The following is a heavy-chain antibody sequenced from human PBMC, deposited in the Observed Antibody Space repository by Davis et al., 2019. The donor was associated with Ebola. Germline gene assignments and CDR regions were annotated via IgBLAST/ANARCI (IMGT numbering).Heavy chain of an antibody. V-gene: IGHV1-69*13. Sequence: SVKVSCKASGYTFTGYYMHWVRQAPGQGLEWMGGIIPIFGTANYAQKFQGRVTITADESTSTAYMELSSLRSEDTAVYYCASLYPGAEYYYGSFNPWGQGTLVTVSS. CDR1: GYTFTGYY. D-gene: IGHD3-10*01. CDR3: ASLYPGAEYYYGSFNP. J-gene: IGHJ5*02. CDR2: IIPIFGTA.